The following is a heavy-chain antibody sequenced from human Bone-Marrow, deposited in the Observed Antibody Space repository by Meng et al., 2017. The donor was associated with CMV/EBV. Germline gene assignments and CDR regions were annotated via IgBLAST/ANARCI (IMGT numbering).Heavy chain of an antibody. CDR2: ISSSSSYI. Sequence: GGSLRLSCAASGFTFSSYSMNWVRQAPGKGLEWVSSISSSSSYIYYADSVKGRFTISRDNAKNSLYLQMNSLRAEDTAVYYCARDFTLVVVPAAIPSHGMDVWGQGTTVTVSS. CDR1: GFTFSSYS. J-gene: IGHJ6*02. CDR3: ARDFTLVVVPAAIPSHGMDV. V-gene: IGHV3-21*01. D-gene: IGHD2-2*01.